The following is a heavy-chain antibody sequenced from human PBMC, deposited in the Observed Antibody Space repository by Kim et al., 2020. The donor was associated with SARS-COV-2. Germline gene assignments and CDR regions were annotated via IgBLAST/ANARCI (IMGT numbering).Heavy chain of an antibody. CDR2: INPNSGGT. V-gene: IGHV1-2*02. D-gene: IGHD3-16*02. CDR3: ARGYYDYVWGSYRFLDY. CDR1: GYTFTGYY. Sequence: ASVKVSCKASGYTFTGYYMHWVRQAPGQGLEWMGWINPNSGGTNYAQKFQGRVTMTRDTSISTAYMELSRLRSDDTAVYYCARGYYDYVWGSYRFLDYWGQGTLVTVSS. J-gene: IGHJ4*02.